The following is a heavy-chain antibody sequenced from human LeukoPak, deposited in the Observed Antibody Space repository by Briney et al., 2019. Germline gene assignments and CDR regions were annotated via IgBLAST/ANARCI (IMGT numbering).Heavy chain of an antibody. D-gene: IGHD2-21*01. J-gene: IGHJ4*02. CDR2: INPGGGST. V-gene: IGHV1-46*01. CDR3: AREGRGPVDFVDY. Sequence: ASVKVSCKASRYTFTNHFMHWVRRAPGQGLEWMGIINPGGGSTRYAQKFQGRVDMTRDTSTSTVYMELSSLRSEDTAVYYCAREGRGPVDFVDYWGQGTLVTVSS. CDR1: RYTFTNHF.